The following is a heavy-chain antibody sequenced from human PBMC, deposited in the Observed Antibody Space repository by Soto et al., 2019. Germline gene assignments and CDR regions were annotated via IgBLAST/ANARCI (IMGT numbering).Heavy chain of an antibody. D-gene: IGHD6-13*01. J-gene: IGHJ4*02. CDR3: ARDPAAGTFGSLLAY. CDR1: GFTFSSYG. CDR2: IWYDGSNK. V-gene: IGHV3-33*01. Sequence: PGGSLRLSCAASGFTFSSYGMHWVRQAPGKGLEWVAVIWYDGSNKYYADSVKGRFTISRDNSKNTLYLQMNSLRAEDTAVYYCARDPAAGTFGSLLAYWGQGTLVTGSS.